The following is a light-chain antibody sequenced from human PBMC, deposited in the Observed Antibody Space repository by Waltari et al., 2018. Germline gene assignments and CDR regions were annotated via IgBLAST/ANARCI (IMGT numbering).Light chain of an antibody. CDR1: QSVSSSY. Sequence: EIVLTQSPGTLSLSPGERATLSCRASQSVSSSYLAWYQQKPGQAPRLLIYGASSRATGIPDRFSGSGPGTDFTLTISRLEPEDFAVYYCQQSYSTPYTFGQGTKLEIK. J-gene: IGKJ2*01. CDR3: QQSYSTPYT. V-gene: IGKV3-20*01. CDR2: GAS.